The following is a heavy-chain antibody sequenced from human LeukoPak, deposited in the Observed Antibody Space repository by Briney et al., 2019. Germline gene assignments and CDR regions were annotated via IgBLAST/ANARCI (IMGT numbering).Heavy chain of an antibody. CDR3: SREDY. CDR1: GYTFTGYN. CDR2: INPNSGGT. Sequence: ASVKVSCKTSGYTFTGYNLHWVRQAPGQGLEWVGWINPNSGGTHYAQKFQGRVTMTRDTSITTVYMELSRLRSDDTAVYYCSREDYWGQGTLVTVSS. J-gene: IGHJ4*02. V-gene: IGHV1-2*02.